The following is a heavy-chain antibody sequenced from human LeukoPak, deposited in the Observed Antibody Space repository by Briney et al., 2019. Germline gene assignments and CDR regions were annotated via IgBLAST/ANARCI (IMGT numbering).Heavy chain of an antibody. CDR3: ARDNSVEDTAWWFDP. J-gene: IGHJ5*02. V-gene: IGHV1-18*01. D-gene: IGHD4-23*01. CDR2: INPNSGVT. Sequence: ASVKVSCKASGYTFTSYGISWVRQAPGQGLEWMGWINPNSGVTDYAQNFQGRVTMTRDMSTSTDYMELSSLRSEDTAVYYCARDNSVEDTAWWFDPWGQGTLVTVSS. CDR1: GYTFTSYG.